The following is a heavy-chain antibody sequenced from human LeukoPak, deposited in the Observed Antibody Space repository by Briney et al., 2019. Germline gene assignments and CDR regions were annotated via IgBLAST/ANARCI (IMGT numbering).Heavy chain of an antibody. V-gene: IGHV3-23*01. Sequence: GGSLRLSCAASGFTFGSSAMSWVRQAPGKGPEWVSTFSRSGPDTYYADSVKGRFTIFRVNSKNTLYLQINSLRAEDTAVYYCAKGSLGSWYYFDYWGQGTLVTVSS. J-gene: IGHJ4*02. CDR3: AKGSLGSWYYFDY. D-gene: IGHD6-13*01. CDR1: GFTFGSSA. CDR2: FSRSGPDT.